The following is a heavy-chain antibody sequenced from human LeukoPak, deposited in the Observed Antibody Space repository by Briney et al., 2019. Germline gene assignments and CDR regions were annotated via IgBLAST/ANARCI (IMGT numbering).Heavy chain of an antibody. CDR1: GFTFSNYW. D-gene: IGHD3-3*01. V-gene: IGHV3-7*01. CDR2: IKHDGSNK. Sequence: GGSLRLSCAASGFTFSNYWMSWVRQAPGKGLEWVANIKHDGSNKYYLDSVKGRFTISRDNAKNSLYLQMNSLRAEDTAVYYCARGRNYDFWSGYSSSYYFDYWGQGTLVTVSS. J-gene: IGHJ4*02. CDR3: ARGRNYDFWSGYSSSYYFDY.